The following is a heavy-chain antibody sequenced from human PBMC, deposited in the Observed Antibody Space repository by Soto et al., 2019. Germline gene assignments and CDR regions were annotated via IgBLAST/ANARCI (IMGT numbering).Heavy chain of an antibody. CDR2: IIPISETT. Sequence: QVQLVQSGAEVKKPGSSVKVSSKASGGTFSSYAISWVRQAPGQGLEWMGGIIPISETTNYAQKFQGRVTITADESKSTAYMELGSLRSEATAVYYYARSQGSSTSLEIYYYYYYGMDVWGQGTTVTVSS. CDR3: ARSQGSSTSLEIYYYYYYGMDV. J-gene: IGHJ6*02. CDR1: GGTFSSYA. V-gene: IGHV1-69*01. D-gene: IGHD2-2*01.